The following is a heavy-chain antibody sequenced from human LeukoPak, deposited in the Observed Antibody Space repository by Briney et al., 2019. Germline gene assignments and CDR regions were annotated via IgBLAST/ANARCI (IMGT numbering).Heavy chain of an antibody. CDR3: ARVGYYDSSGYSYFDY. CDR1: GGSISSSSYY. V-gene: IGHV4-39*07. Sequence: NPSETLSLTCTVSGGSISSSSYYWGWIRQPPGKGLEWIGSIYYSGSTYYNPSLKSRVTISVDTSKNQFSLKLSSVTAADTAVYYCARVGYYDSSGYSYFDYWGQGTLVTVSS. J-gene: IGHJ4*02. CDR2: IYYSGST. D-gene: IGHD3-22*01.